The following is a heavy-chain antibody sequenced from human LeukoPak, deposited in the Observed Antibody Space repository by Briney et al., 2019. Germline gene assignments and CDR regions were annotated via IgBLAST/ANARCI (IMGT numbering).Heavy chain of an antibody. CDR2: VTPMLGRT. CDR3: ASVLNFHYTGAFDL. CDR1: GDIVSNYA. Sequence: SVKVSCKTSGDIVSNYAISWVRQGPGQGLEWMGRVTPMLGRTTYAQKFQGRITITTDESTSTAYMELSSLRSEDTAIYYCASVLNFHYTGAFDLWGQGTLVTVSS. D-gene: IGHD1-1*01. J-gene: IGHJ3*01. V-gene: IGHV1-69*11.